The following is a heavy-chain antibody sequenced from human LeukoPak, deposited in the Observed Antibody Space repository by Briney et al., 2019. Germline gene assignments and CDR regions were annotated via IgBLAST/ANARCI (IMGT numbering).Heavy chain of an antibody. J-gene: IGHJ4*02. CDR3: ARVRDSSGYYRARDY. D-gene: IGHD3-22*01. CDR2: INPSGGST. V-gene: IGHV1-46*01. Sequence: ASVKVSCKASGYTFTSYYMHWVRQAPGQGLEWMGIINPSGGSTSYAQKFQGRVTITADKSTSTAYMELSSLRSEDTAVYYCARVRDSSGYYRARDYWGQGTLVTVSS. CDR1: GYTFTSYY.